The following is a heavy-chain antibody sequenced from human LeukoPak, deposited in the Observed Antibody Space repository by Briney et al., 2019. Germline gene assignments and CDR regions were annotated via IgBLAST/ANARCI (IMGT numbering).Heavy chain of an antibody. V-gene: IGHV3-53*01. CDR1: GFTVSSSY. J-gene: IGHJ1*01. Sequence: PGGSLRLSCAASGFTVSSSYMSWVRQAPGRGLEWVSVIYSGGITYYADSVKGRFTISRDNSKNTLYLQMNSLRAEDTAVYYCAKGLFGSSGGAFFQHWGQGTLVTVSS. CDR2: IYSGGIT. D-gene: IGHD3-16*01. CDR3: AKGLFGSSGGAFFQH.